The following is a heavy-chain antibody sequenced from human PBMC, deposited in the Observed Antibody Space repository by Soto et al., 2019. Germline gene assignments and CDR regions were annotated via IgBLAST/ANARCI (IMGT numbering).Heavy chain of an antibody. J-gene: IGHJ6*02. D-gene: IGHD3-22*01. V-gene: IGHV3-23*01. CDR1: GFTFRRHG. CDR2: ISGSGRA. Sequence: GSLILSCATSGFTFRRHGMTWVRQAPGKGLERVSTISGSGRAYYAESVKGRFTISRDNSKNTLFLQMNTLRADDTARYYCAQETSSEWGFLEIWGQGTTVTVSS. CDR3: AQETSSEWGFLEI.